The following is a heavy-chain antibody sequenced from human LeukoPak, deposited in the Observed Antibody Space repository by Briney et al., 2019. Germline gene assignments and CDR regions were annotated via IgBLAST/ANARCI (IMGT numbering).Heavy chain of an antibody. Sequence: TGGSLRLSCTAYGFPLSSYAMSWVRQAPGKGLELVSSISASGCGTYYADYGKGRFTISRDTSKNTLYLQMNSLRAEDTAVYYCAPLADTTDYWGQGTLVTVSS. CDR3: APLADTTDY. CDR2: ISASGCGT. D-gene: IGHD5-18*01. J-gene: IGHJ4*02. V-gene: IGHV3-23*01. CDR1: GFPLSSYA.